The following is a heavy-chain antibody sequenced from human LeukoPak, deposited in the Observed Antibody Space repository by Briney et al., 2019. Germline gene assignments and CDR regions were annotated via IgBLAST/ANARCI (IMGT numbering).Heavy chain of an antibody. CDR2: INPNSGDT. Sequence: ASVKVSCKASGYTFTDYYMHWVRQTPGQGLDWMGWINPNSGDTNFAQKFQGRVTMTRDTSISTAYMELRSLRSDDTAVYYCARDEVVPAVPFDYWGQGTLVTVSS. J-gene: IGHJ4*02. V-gene: IGHV1-2*02. D-gene: IGHD2-2*01. CDR1: GYTFTDYY. CDR3: ARDEVVPAVPFDY.